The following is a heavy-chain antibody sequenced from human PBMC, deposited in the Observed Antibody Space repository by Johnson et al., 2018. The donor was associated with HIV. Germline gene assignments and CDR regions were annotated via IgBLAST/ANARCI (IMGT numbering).Heavy chain of an antibody. V-gene: IGHV3-30*02. D-gene: IGHD6-13*01. CDR3: PRVAVATAAVGVALGV. J-gene: IGHJ3*01. CDR2: IRNDGSNK. Sequence: QPAGSLRLSCAASGFTFSTYGMHCVRHAPGKGLAWVPCIRNDGSNKCYAYSVKGRFTISRANSKNTMYLQMNSLTAEDTAVYHWPRVAVATAAVGVALGVWGPGKMVTVSS. CDR1: GFTFSTYG.